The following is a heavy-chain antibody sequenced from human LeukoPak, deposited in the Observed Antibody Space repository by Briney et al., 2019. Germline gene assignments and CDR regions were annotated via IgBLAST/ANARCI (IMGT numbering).Heavy chain of an antibody. CDR1: GYSVTNYD. D-gene: IGHD2/OR15-2a*01. CDR3: ARVLDRTKSDP. J-gene: IGHJ5*02. Sequence: ASVKVSCKASGYSVTNYDINWGRQATGQGLEWMGWMHPHSGNTGYAQNFQGRVTMTRKTSITTAYMELSSLRSEDTAVYYCARVLDRTKSDPWGQGTLVTVSS. CDR2: MHPHSGNT. V-gene: IGHV1-8*01.